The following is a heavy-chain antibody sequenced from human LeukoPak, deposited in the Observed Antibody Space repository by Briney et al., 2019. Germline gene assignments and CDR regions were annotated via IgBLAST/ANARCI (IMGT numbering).Heavy chain of an antibody. J-gene: IGHJ4*02. CDR3: AKSAYYDASGYYREYYFDY. V-gene: IGHV3-23*01. D-gene: IGHD3-22*01. CDR2: ISGSGGST. Sequence: GASVKVSCKASGGTFSSYAMSWVRQAPGKGLEWVSSISGSGGSTHYADSVKGRFTISRDKTKNTLYLQMNSLRAEDTAVYYCAKSAYYDASGYYREYYFDYWGQGTLVTVSS. CDR1: GGTFSSYA.